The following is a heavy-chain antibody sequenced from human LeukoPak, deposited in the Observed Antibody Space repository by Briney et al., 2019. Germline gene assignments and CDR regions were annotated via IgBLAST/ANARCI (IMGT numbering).Heavy chain of an antibody. CDR3: ARDPCHGALDY. CDR2: IKQDGTEE. CDR1: GFTFSNYA. Sequence: GGSLRLSCAASGFTFSNYAMSWVRRAPGKGLEWVANIKQDGTEEYYVDSVRGRFSISKDNAKNPLYLQMNSLRAEDTAVYYCARDPCHGALDYWGQGALVTVSS. J-gene: IGHJ4*02. V-gene: IGHV3-7*03. D-gene: IGHD2-2*01.